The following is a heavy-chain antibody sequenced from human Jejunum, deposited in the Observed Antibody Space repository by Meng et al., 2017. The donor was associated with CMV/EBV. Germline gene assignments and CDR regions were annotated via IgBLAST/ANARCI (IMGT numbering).Heavy chain of an antibody. CDR3: ARDMHREVVIQDY. Sequence: VQLQHAAPRLVKPSDTLSPTCTVSGGSIIDYYWSWIRQPAGKGLEWIGRIYSNGATNYNPSLKSRVTMSVDTSKNQFSLKLSSVTAADTAVYFCARDMHREVVIQDYWGQGTLVTVSS. D-gene: IGHD3-10*01. V-gene: IGHV4-4*07. CDR1: GGSIIDYY. CDR2: IYSNGAT. J-gene: IGHJ4*02.